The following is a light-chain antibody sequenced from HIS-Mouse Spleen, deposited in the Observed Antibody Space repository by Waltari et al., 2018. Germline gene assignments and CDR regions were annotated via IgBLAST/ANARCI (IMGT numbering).Light chain of an antibody. CDR2: KAS. V-gene: IGKV1-5*03. CDR1: QSISSW. CDR3: QQYNSYSWT. J-gene: IGKJ1*01. Sequence: DIQMTQSPSTLYAYVGDRVTITCRASQSISSWLAWYQQKPGKAPKLLIYKASSLESGVPSRFSGSGSGTEFTLTISSLQPDDFATYYCQQYNSYSWTFGQGTKVEIK.